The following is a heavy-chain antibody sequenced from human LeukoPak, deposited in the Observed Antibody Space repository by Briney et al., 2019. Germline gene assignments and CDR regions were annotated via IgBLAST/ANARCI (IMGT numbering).Heavy chain of an antibody. CDR3: ARVGSAWELLMNY. V-gene: IGHV1-2*02. Sequence: ASVKVSCKASGYTFTGYYIHWVRQAPGQGLEWMGWISPNSGGANYVQKFQGRVTMTRDTSISTAYMELSRLRSDDTAVYYCARVGSAWELLMNYWGQGTLVTVSS. CDR1: GYTFTGYY. D-gene: IGHD1-26*01. CDR2: ISPNSGGA. J-gene: IGHJ4*02.